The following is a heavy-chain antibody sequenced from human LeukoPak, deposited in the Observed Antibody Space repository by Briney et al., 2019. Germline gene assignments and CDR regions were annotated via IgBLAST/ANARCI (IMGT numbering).Heavy chain of an antibody. Sequence: SETLSLTCAVSGGSFIGYHWNWIRQPPGKGLEWIGEINHSGNTNYNPSLKSRVTVSIDTSKNQFSLKLRSLTAAGTAVYYCARDPTTVVTTPYYFDDWGQGTLVTVSS. V-gene: IGHV4-34*01. CDR3: ARDPTTVVTTPYYFDD. CDR2: INHSGNT. D-gene: IGHD4-23*01. CDR1: GGSFIGYH. J-gene: IGHJ4*02.